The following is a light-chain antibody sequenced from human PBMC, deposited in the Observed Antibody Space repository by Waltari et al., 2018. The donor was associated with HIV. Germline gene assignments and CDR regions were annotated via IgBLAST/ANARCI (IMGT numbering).Light chain of an antibody. V-gene: IGLV2-23*02. J-gene: IGLJ2*01. CDR2: EVS. CDR1: SSDVGGYNL. Sequence: QSALTQPASVSGSPGQSITISCTGPSSDVGGYNLVSWYQQHPGKAPKLMIYEVSKRPSGVSKRFSGSKSGNTASLTISGLQAEDEADYYCCAYAGSTTYVIFGGGTKLTVL. CDR3: CAYAGSTTYVI.